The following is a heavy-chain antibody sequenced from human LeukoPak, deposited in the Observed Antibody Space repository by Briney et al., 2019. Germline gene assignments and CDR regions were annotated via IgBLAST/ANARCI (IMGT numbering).Heavy chain of an antibody. J-gene: IGHJ3*02. CDR1: SGSISSNTHY. Sequence: SSETLSLTCTVSSGSISSNTHYWGWIRQPPGKGLEWIGTIYYTGTTYYNPTLKSRLTMSVDTSKNRFSLKLSSVTAADTAVYYCARADVSSSWPLPAFDIWGQGTMVTVSS. CDR2: IYYTGTT. CDR3: ARADVSSSWPLPAFDI. D-gene: IGHD6-13*01. V-gene: IGHV4-39*07.